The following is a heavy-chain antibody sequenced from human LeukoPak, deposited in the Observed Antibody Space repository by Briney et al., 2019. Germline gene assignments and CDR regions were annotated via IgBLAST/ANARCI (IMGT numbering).Heavy chain of an antibody. CDR1: GFTVSSNY. CDR3: ARRGHGYGSPFDY. Sequence: GGSLRLSCAASGFTVSSNYMNWVRQAPGKGLEWVSMIYPNGNTFYTDSVKGRFTISRDDSKNTLDLQMSSLRAEDTAVYYCARRGHGYGSPFDYWGQGTLVTVSS. V-gene: IGHV3-66*04. J-gene: IGHJ4*02. D-gene: IGHD5-18*01. CDR2: IYPNGNT.